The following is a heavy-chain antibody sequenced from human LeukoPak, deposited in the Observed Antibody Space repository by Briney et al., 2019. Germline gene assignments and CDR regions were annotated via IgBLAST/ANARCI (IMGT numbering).Heavy chain of an antibody. CDR2: INHSGST. CDR3: ARVDPAARFDY. D-gene: IGHD2-2*01. V-gene: IGHV4-34*13. J-gene: IGHJ4*02. Sequence: SWIRQPPGKGLEWIGEINHSGSTNYNPSLKSRVTISVDTSKNQFSLKLSSVTAADTAVYYCARVDPAARFDYWGQGTLVTVSS.